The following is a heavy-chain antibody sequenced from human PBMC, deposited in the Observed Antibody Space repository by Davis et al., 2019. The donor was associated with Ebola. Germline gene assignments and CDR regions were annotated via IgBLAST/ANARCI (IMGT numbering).Heavy chain of an antibody. CDR2: ISTSSSYI. D-gene: IGHD2-21*01. CDR3: ARDGDSDVELDY. J-gene: IGHJ4*02. CDR1: GFTFSSYG. Sequence: GGSLRLSCAASGFTFSSYGMHWVRQAPGKGLEWVSSISTSSSYIYYADSVKGRFTASRDNAKNTLYLQMNSLRAEDTAVYYCARDGDSDVELDYWGQGTLVTVSS. V-gene: IGHV3-21*01.